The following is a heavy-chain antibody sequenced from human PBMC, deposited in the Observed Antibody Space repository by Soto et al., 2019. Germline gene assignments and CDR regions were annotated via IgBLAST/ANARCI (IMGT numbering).Heavy chain of an antibody. J-gene: IGHJ6*03. V-gene: IGHV3-9*01. CDR3: AKDLVLTSLYYMDV. Sequence: EVQLVESGGGLVQPGRSLRLSCVASGFTFDKYAIHWVRQAPGKGLEWVSGISWNSGRIDYADFVKGRFTTSRDNAKNSRYLQMNSLRAEDTALYYCAKDLVLTSLYYMDVWGKGTMVTVSS. CDR1: GFTFDKYA. D-gene: IGHD1-26*01. CDR2: ISWNSGRI.